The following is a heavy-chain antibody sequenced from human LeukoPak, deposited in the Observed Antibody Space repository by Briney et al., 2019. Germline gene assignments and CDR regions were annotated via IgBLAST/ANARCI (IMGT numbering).Heavy chain of an antibody. CDR2: IIPIFGTA. CDR1: GGTFSSYA. V-gene: IGHV1-69*13. J-gene: IGHJ5*02. CDR3: ARDRAVVPAAYLRFDP. Sequence: ASVKVSCKASGGTFSSYAISWVRQAPGQGLEWMGGIIPIFGTANYAQKFQGRDTITADESTSTAYMELSSLRSEDTAVYYCARDRAVVPAAYLRFDPWGQGTLVTVSS. D-gene: IGHD2-2*01.